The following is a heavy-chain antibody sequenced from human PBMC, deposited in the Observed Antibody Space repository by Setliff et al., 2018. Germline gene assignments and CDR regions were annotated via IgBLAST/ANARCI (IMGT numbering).Heavy chain of an antibody. Sequence: SETLSLTCTVSGDSITSGSYYWSWIRQPAGKGLEWIGQIYTRGSTNYNPSLKSRVTISLDTSKNQFSLKLTSVTAADTALYYCARSPSSGAYWNPRPFYSDYWARGTLVTVSS. CDR3: ARSPSSGAYWNPRPFYSDY. CDR1: GDSITSGSYY. CDR2: IYTRGST. V-gene: IGHV4-61*09. D-gene: IGHD1-26*01. J-gene: IGHJ4*02.